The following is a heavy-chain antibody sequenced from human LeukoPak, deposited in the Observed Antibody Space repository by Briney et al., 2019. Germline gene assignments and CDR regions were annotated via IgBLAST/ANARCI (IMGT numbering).Heavy chain of an antibody. CDR2: INHSGST. J-gene: IGHJ4*02. D-gene: IGHD6-13*01. CDR1: GGSFSGYY. V-gene: IGHV4-34*01. CDR3: ARLPGIAAAGTLAREGSIDY. Sequence: SGTLSLTCAVYGGSFSGYYWSWIRQPPGKGLEWIGEINHSGSTNYNPSLKSRVTISVDTSKNQFSLKLSSVTAADTAVYYCARLPGIAAAGTLAREGSIDYWGQGTLVTVSS.